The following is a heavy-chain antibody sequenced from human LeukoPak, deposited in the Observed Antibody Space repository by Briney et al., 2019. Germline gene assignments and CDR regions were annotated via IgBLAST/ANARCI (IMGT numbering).Heavy chain of an antibody. CDR1: GYTFTGYY. J-gene: IGHJ4*02. Sequence: GASVKVSFKASGYTFTGYYMHWVRQAPGQGLEWMGWINPNSGGTNYAQKFQGRVTMTRDTSISTAYMELSRLRSDDTAVYYCAREVSEGYCSGGSCIYFDYWGQGTLVTVSS. D-gene: IGHD2-15*01. V-gene: IGHV1-2*02. CDR3: AREVSEGYCSGGSCIYFDY. CDR2: INPNSGGT.